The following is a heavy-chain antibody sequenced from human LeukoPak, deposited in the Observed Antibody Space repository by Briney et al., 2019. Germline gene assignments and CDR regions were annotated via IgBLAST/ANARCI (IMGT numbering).Heavy chain of an antibody. CDR1: ALTVNNFA. D-gene: IGHD3-9*01. Sequence: AGGSLTLPFSASALTVNNFAMSWVRQAPGKGLEWRAVTSGDEDSTHYEDSVRGHFVISTDNCKHPSFLQMNSLRGEDTAVYHCTIDLMTGFSFGWFFGYWGEGTLVAVSS. CDR2: TSGDEDST. CDR3: TIDLMTGFSFGWFFGY. V-gene: IGHV3-23*01. J-gene: IGHJ4*02.